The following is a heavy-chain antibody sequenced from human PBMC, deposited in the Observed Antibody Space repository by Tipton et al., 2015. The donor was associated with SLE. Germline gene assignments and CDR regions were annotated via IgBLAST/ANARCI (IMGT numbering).Heavy chain of an antibody. CDR2: IIPILGIA. CDR3: ASRMVYANGPLDY. V-gene: IGHV1-69*05. D-gene: IGHD2-8*01. CDR1: GGTFSSYA. Sequence: QSGPEVKKPGSSVKVSCKASGGTFSSYAISWVRQAPGQGLEWMGGIIPILGIANYAQKFQGRVTITTDESTSTAYMELSSLRSEDTAVYYCASRMVYANGPLDYWGQGTLVTVSS. J-gene: IGHJ4*02.